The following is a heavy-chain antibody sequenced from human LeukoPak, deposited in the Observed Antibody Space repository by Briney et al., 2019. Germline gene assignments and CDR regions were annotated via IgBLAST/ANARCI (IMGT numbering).Heavy chain of an antibody. D-gene: IGHD2-15*01. CDR3: AKHPQGVRLLPFDY. CDR2: IWYDGSNK. J-gene: IGHJ4*02. V-gene: IGHV3-33*06. CDR1: GFTFSSYG. Sequence: PGGSLRLSCAASGFTFSSYGMHWVRQAPGKGLEWVAVIWYDGSNKYYADSVKGRFTISRDNSKNTLYLQMNSLRAEDTAVYYCAKHPQGVRLLPFDYWGQGTLVTVSS.